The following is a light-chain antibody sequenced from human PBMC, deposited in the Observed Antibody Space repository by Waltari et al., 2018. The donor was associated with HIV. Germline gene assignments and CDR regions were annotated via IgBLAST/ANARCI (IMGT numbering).Light chain of an antibody. V-gene: IGLV2-8*01. CDR1: GSDVGGSKY. CDR2: EVN. Sequence: QSALTQPPSASGSPGQSVTISCTGTGSDVGGSKYVSWYQQHPGKAPKLMIYEVNKRPSGVPDRFSGSKSANTASLTVSVLQADDEADYYCNSYAGSNNWVFGGGTKLTVL. J-gene: IGLJ3*02. CDR3: NSYAGSNNWV.